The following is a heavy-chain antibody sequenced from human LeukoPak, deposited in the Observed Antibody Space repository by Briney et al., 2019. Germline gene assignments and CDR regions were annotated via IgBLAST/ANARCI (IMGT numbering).Heavy chain of an antibody. Sequence: SETLSLTCTVSGGSIRGYFWSWIRQPPGKGLEWIGSIHYSGSTNYNPSLKSRVTISVDTSKNQFSLKLSSVTAADTAMYYCARDRGNHNYYYGMDVWGQGTTVTVSS. CDR3: ARDRGNHNYYYGMDV. CDR1: GGSIRGYF. CDR2: IHYSGST. V-gene: IGHV4-59*01. J-gene: IGHJ6*02. D-gene: IGHD1-14*01.